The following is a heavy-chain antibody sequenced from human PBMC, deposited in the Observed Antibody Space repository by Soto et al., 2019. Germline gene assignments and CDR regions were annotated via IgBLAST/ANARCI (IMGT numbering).Heavy chain of an antibody. CDR3: CSSPGGGGY. V-gene: IGHV3-53*01. CDR1: GFTVSNNY. D-gene: IGHD6-6*01. Sequence: EVQLVESGGGLIQPGGSLRLSCAVSGFTVSNNYMSWVRQAPGKGLEGVSVIYSGGYTAYGDSVKGRFTISRDNSKNTLFPQKECLGADRQGGFFWCSSPGGGGYWGQGTLVTVSS. CDR2: IYSGGYT. J-gene: IGHJ4*02.